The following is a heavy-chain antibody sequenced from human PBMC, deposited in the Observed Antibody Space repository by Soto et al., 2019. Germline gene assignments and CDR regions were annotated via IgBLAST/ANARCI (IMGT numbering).Heavy chain of an antibody. CDR3: ARDRVADSSLDPYGMDV. CDR2: ISSSSSYI. J-gene: IGHJ6*02. Sequence: GGSLILSFAASGFPFSRYSMNWVPQPPGKGLEGVSSISSSSSYIYYADSVKGRFTISRDNAKNSLYLQMNSLRAEDTAVYYCARDRVADSSLDPYGMDVWGQGTTVTVSS. CDR1: GFPFSRYS. V-gene: IGHV3-21*01. D-gene: IGHD3-22*01.